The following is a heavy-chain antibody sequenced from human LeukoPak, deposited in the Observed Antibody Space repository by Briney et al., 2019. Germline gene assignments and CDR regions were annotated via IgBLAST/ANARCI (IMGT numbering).Heavy chain of an antibody. Sequence: QPGGSLRLSCAASGFTFDDYAMHWVRQAPGKGLEWVSGISWNSGSIGYADSVKGRFTISRDNAKNSLYLQMNSLRAEDMALYYCAKAADGGTKTDAFDIWGQGTMVTVSS. CDR1: GFTFDDYA. J-gene: IGHJ3*02. V-gene: IGHV3-9*03. D-gene: IGHD3-10*01. CDR2: ISWNSGSI. CDR3: AKAADGGTKTDAFDI.